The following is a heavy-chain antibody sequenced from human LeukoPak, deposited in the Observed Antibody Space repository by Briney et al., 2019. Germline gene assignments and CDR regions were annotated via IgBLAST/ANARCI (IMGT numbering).Heavy chain of an antibody. CDR1: GYTFTRYG. CDR3: ARDESSAGSYLFPFDY. CDR2: ISAYNGNT. D-gene: IGHD3-10*01. V-gene: IGHV1-18*01. J-gene: IGHJ4*02. Sequence: ASVKVSCKASGYTFTRYGISWVRQAPGQGLEWMGWISAYNGNTNYAQKLQGRVTMTTDTSTSTAYTELRSLRSDDTAVYYCARDESSAGSYLFPFDYWGQGTLVTVSS.